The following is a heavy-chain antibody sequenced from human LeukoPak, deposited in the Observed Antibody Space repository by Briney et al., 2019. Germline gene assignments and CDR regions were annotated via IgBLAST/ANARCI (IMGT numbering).Heavy chain of an antibody. CDR3: AKAQSDCRSTSCYPMDALDI. CDR2: VSFDGSNK. CDR1: GFTFSSYG. J-gene: IGHJ3*02. D-gene: IGHD2-2*01. Sequence: PGGSLRLSCAASGFTFSSYGMHWVRQAPGKGLEWVAVVSFDGSNKYYADSVEGRFTISRDNFKNTLNVQLNSLRAEDTAIYYCAKAQSDCRSTSCYPMDALDIWGQGTMVTVSS. V-gene: IGHV3-30*18.